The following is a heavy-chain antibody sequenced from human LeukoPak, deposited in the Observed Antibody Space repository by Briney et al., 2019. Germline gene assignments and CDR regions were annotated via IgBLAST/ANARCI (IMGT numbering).Heavy chain of an antibody. CDR2: IYYSGST. V-gene: IGHV4-39*07. D-gene: IGHD3-22*01. J-gene: IGHJ4*02. CDR3: ALWGYFDSSGRHF. Sequence: PSETLSLTCTVSGGSISSSSYYWGWIRQPPGKGLEWIGSIYYSGSTYYSPSLKSQVTISVDTSKNQFSLNLNSVTAADTAVYYCALWGYFDSSGRHFWGQGTLVTVSS. CDR1: GGSISSSSYY.